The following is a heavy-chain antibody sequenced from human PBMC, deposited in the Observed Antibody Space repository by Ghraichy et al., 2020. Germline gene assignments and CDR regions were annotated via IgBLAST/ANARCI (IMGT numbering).Heavy chain of an antibody. D-gene: IGHD3-3*01. Sequence: GGSLRLSCVASGLGFSNYAMSWFRQAPGRRLQWLATISSTGDSRFHADPGRFTISRDNSWSTVFLQMKFLRGEDTAMYYCVKNTQGAFFWSGYYCDTWGQGTRVTVSS. CDR1: GLGFSNYA. CDR3: VKNTQGAFFWSGYYCDT. V-gene: IGHV3-23*01. J-gene: IGHJ5*02. CDR2: ISSTGDSR.